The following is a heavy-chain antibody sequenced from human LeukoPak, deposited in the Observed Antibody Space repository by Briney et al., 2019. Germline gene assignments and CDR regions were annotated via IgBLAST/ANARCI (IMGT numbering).Heavy chain of an antibody. J-gene: IGHJ4*02. CDR1: GFTFSSYS. Sequence: SGGSLRLSCAASGFTFSSYSMNWVRQAPGKGLEWVSSISSSSSYIYYADSVKGPFTISRDNAKNSLYLQMNSLRAEDTAVYYCARDRGLRGFDYWGQGTLVTVSS. CDR3: ARDRGLRGFDY. D-gene: IGHD5/OR15-5a*01. V-gene: IGHV3-21*01. CDR2: ISSSSSYI.